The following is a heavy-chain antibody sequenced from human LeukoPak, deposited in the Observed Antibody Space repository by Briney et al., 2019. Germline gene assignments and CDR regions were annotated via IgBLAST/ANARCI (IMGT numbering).Heavy chain of an antibody. J-gene: IGHJ5*02. V-gene: IGHV4-59*01. CDR2: IYYTGST. CDR1: GGSISPYY. Sequence: SETLSLTCTVSGGSISPYYWTWIRQPPGEGLESIGYIYYTGSTNYSPSLKSRVTISLDTSRSQFSLKLSSVTAADTAVYYCARVPPPLDSFGADSWGQGTLVTVSS. D-gene: IGHD3-10*01. CDR3: ARVPPPLDSFGADS.